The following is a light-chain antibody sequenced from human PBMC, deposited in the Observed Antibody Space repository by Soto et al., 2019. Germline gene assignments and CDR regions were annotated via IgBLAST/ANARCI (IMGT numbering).Light chain of an antibody. Sequence: IQINQSPSTLSASVGDRATITCRASQSISSGLAWYQQKPGKAPRLLIYDASSLECGVPSRLCGSGSGTEFTLTVSSLEPDDFGTYYCQQYNSYWTFGQGTKV. V-gene: IGKV1-5*01. CDR2: DAS. CDR3: QQYNSYWT. J-gene: IGKJ1*01. CDR1: QSISSG.